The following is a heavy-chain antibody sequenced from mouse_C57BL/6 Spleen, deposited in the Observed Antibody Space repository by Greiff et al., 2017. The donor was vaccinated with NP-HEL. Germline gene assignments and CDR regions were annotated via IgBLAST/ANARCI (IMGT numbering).Heavy chain of an antibody. CDR3: AAIYYDYYAMDY. V-gene: IGHV1-9*01. CDR2: ILPGSGST. J-gene: IGHJ4*01. D-gene: IGHD2-1*01. Sequence: QVQLKQSGAELMKPGASVKLSCKATGYTFTGYWIEWVKQRPGHGLEWIGEILPGSGSTNYNEKFKGKATFTADTSSNNAYLQLSSLTTEDSAIYYRAAIYYDYYAMDYWGQGTSVTVSS. CDR1: GYTFTGYW.